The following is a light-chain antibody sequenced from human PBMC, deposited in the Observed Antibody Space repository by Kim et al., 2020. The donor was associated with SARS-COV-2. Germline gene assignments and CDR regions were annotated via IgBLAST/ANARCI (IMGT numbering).Light chain of an antibody. V-gene: IGKV3-20*01. CDR1: QSVSSSY. CDR2: GAS. J-gene: IGKJ3*01. CDR3: QQYGSSPFT. Sequence: SPGERATLSCRARQSVSSSYLAWYQQKPGQAPRLLIYGASSRATGIPDRFSGSGSGTDFTLTISRLEPEDFAVYYCQQYGSSPFTCGPGTKVDIK.